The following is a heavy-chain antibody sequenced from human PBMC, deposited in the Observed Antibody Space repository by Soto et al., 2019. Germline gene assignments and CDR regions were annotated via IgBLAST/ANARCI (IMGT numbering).Heavy chain of an antibody. CDR3: VRSRSGAVPDSFAY. Sequence: QVQLVESGGGVVPPGRSLRLSCAASGFMFSRYAMHWVRQAPGKGLEWVALISKDGSVIYYADSVKGRFTISRDKSKNMVYLQLNNLRDEDTAVFYCVRSRSGAVPDSFAYWGQGTLVTVAS. CDR2: ISKDGSVI. CDR1: GFMFSRYA. V-gene: IGHV3-30*04. D-gene: IGHD3-3*01. J-gene: IGHJ4*02.